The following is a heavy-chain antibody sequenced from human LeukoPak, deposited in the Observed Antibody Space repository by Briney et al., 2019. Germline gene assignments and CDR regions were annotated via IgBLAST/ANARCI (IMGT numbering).Heavy chain of an antibody. J-gene: IGHJ4*02. CDR1: GFTFDSYA. Sequence: GGSLRLSCAASGFTFDSYAMGWVRRAPGRGLEWVSAISGSATGTYYADSVRGRFTISRDNSKKTLHLQMNSLRAEDTAIYYCAKSGEYSSSSAPYNYFDYWGQGTLVTVSS. D-gene: IGHD6-6*01. CDR2: ISGSATGT. CDR3: AKSGEYSSSSAPYNYFDY. V-gene: IGHV3-23*01.